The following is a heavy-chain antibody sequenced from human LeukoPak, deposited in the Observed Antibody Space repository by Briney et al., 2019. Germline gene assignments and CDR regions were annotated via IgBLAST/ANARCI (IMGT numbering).Heavy chain of an antibody. Sequence: ASVKVSCKAAGYAFTGSYIHWVRQAPGQGLEWMGWINPNNGFTAYAQNFQGRVTMTRDTSISTAYMDLSRLTSDDTAVYFCARDRGARLERFYAFDFWGQGTTVTVSS. CDR3: ARDRGARLERFYAFDF. D-gene: IGHD1-1*01. V-gene: IGHV1-2*02. CDR2: INPNNGFT. J-gene: IGHJ3*01. CDR1: GYAFTGSY.